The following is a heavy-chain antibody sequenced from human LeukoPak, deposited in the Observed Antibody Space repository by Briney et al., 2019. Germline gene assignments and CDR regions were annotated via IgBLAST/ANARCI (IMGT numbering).Heavy chain of an antibody. CDR3: ARGASSSWRTRNDY. CDR2: INPNSGDT. V-gene: IGHV1-2*02. D-gene: IGHD6-13*01. CDR1: EYTFTGYY. J-gene: IGHJ4*02. Sequence: ASVKVSCKASEYTFTGYYMHWVRQAPGQGLEWMGWINPNSGDTNYAQKFQDRVIMTRDKSISTAYMELSRLRSDDTAVYYCARGASSSWRTRNDYWGQGTLVTVSS.